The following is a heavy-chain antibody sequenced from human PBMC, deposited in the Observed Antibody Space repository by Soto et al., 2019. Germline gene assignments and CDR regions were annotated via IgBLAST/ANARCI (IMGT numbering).Heavy chain of an antibody. CDR2: IYKSGGT. Sequence: EVQLVESGGGLVQPGGSLRLSCAASGFAVSNDYVNWVRQAPGKGLEWVSIIYKSGGTYYADSVKGRFTISRDMSKNMVYLEMNSLRAEDTARYYCARDLRDGYYFSLGMDGWGQGTTVTVSS. J-gene: IGHJ6*02. CDR3: ARDLRDGYYFSLGMDG. V-gene: IGHV3-66*01. D-gene: IGHD5-12*01. CDR1: GFAVSNDY.